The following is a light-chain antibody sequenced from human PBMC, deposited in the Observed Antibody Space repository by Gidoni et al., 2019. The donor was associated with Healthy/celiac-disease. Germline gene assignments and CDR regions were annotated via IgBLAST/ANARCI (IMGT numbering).Light chain of an antibody. CDR3: QQYNNWPGT. V-gene: IGKV3-15*01. J-gene: IGKJ1*01. Sequence: IVMTQSPATLSVSPGERATLSCRASQSVSSNLAWYQQKPGQAPRLLIYGAYTRATGITARFSGSGSGTEFTHTISSLQSEDFAVYYCQQYNNWPGTFGQGTKVESK. CDR2: GAY. CDR1: QSVSSN.